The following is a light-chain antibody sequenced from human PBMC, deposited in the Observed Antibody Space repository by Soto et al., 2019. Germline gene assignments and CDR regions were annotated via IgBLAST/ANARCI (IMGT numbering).Light chain of an antibody. J-gene: IGKJ1*01. V-gene: IGKV3-20*01. CDR3: QQYGSSGT. CDR2: AAS. CDR1: QSVSSSY. Sequence: EIVLTQSPGTLSLSPGERATLSCRASQSVSSSYLVWHQQKPGQAPRLLIYAASNRATGIPDRFSGSGSGTDFTLTISRLEPEDFAVYYCQQYGSSGTFGQGTKGDIK.